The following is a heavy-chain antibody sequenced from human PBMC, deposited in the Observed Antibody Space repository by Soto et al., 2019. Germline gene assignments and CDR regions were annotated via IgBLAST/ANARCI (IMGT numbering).Heavy chain of an antibody. V-gene: IGHV3-30*18. CDR3: AKDRGAMVRGVHWFDP. CDR1: GFTFSSYG. CDR2: ISYDGSNK. Sequence: GGSLRLSCAASGFTFSSYGVHWVRQAPGKGLEWVAVISYDGSNKYYADSVKGRFTISRDNSKNTLYLQMNSLRAEDTAVYYCAKDRGAMVRGVHWFDPWGQGTLVTVSS. J-gene: IGHJ5*02. D-gene: IGHD3-10*01.